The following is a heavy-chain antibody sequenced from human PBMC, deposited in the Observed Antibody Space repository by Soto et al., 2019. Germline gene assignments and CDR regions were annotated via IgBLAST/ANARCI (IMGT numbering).Heavy chain of an antibody. CDR1: GGTFSSYA. CDR2: IIPIFGTA. CDR3: ARDSSHSFRGIAADYGMDV. V-gene: IGHV1-69*13. Sequence: ASVKVSCKASGGTFSSYAISWVRQAPGQGLEWMGGIIPIFGTANYAQKFQGRVTITADESTSTAYMELSSLRSEDTAVYYCARDSSHSFRGIAADYGMDVWGQGTTVTVSS. D-gene: IGHD6-13*01. J-gene: IGHJ6*02.